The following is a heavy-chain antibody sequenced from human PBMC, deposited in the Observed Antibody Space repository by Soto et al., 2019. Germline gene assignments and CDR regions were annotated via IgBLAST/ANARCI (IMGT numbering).Heavy chain of an antibody. CDR3: AGKDRYSRSWYYGMDV. CDR1: VGTFSSYA. D-gene: IGHD6-13*01. Sequence: SVKVFCKASVGTFSSYAISWVRESPGQGLEWMREIIPIFGTANYAQKFQGRVTITADESTRTAYMDLSSLRSEDTAVYQCAGKDRYSRSWYYGMDVWGQGTTVTVSS. J-gene: IGHJ6*02. CDR2: IIPIFGTA. V-gene: IGHV1-69*13.